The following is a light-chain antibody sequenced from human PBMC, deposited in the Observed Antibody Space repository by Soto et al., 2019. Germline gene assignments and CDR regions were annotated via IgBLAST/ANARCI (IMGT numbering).Light chain of an antibody. CDR3: SSYTSSSTPQYV. J-gene: IGLJ1*01. CDR2: DVS. Sequence: QSALTEPASVSGSPGQSITISCTGTSRDVGGYNYVSWYQQHPGKAPKLMIYDVSNRPSGVSNRFSGSKSGNTASLTISGLQAEDEADYYCSSYTSSSTPQYVFGTGTKLTVL. CDR1: SRDVGGYNY. V-gene: IGLV2-14*01.